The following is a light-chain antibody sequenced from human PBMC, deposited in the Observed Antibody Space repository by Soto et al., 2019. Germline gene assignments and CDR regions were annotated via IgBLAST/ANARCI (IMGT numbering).Light chain of an antibody. J-gene: IGLJ1*01. CDR1: SGDIGAFKY. V-gene: IGLV2-14*01. CDR2: EVS. Sequence: QSALTQPASVSWSPGQSITISCTGTSGDIGAFKYVSWYQQEPGNAPKLLIYEVSRRPSGISNRFSGSRSGNTASLTISGLQAEDETDYYCSSYTSANTLLFGTGTKLTVL. CDR3: SSYTSANTLL.